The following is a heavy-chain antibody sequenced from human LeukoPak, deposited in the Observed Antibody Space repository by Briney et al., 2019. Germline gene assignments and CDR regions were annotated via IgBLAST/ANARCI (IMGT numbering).Heavy chain of an antibody. CDR3: ARAKDTAMAPSFDY. J-gene: IGHJ4*02. CDR2: INHSGST. Sequence: SETLSLTCAVYGGSFSGYYWSWIRQPPGKGLGWIGEINHSGSTNYNPSLKSRVTISVDTSKNQFSLKLSSVTAADTAVYYCARAKDTAMAPSFDYWGQGTLVTVSS. V-gene: IGHV4-34*01. D-gene: IGHD5-18*01. CDR1: GGSFSGYY.